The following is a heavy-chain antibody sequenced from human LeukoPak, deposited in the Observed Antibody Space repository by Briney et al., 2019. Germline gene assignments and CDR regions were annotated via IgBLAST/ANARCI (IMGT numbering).Heavy chain of an antibody. D-gene: IGHD3-3*01. CDR3: ARGRREEWLFAYYFDY. CDR2: INPNSGGT. Sequence: ASVKVSCKASGYTXTGYYMHWVRQAPGQGLEWMGWINPNSGGTNYAQKFQGRVTMTRDTSISTAYMELSRLRSDDTAVYYCARGRREEWLFAYYFDYWGQGTLVTVSS. J-gene: IGHJ4*02. CDR1: GYTXTGYY. V-gene: IGHV1-2*02.